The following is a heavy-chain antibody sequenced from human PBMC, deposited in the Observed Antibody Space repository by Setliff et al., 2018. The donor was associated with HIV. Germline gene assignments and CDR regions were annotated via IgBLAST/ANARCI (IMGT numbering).Heavy chain of an antibody. Sequence: KTSETLSLTCSVSGDSISRSNYYWGWTRQSPGKGLEWVGSISSSGGTSYSAASLKSRVTLSIDTSKNQFSLKLTSVTAADTAMYYCARTGWAQLMQGAWFGPWGQGVLVTVSS. D-gene: IGHD2-8*01. V-gene: IGHV4-39*01. CDR2: ISSSGGT. CDR3: ARTGWAQLMQGAWFGP. J-gene: IGHJ5*02. CDR1: GDSISRSNYY.